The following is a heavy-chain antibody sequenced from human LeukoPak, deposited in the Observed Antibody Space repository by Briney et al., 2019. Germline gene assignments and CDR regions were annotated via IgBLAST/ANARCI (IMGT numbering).Heavy chain of an antibody. CDR2: IRSDGSKK. CDR3: AKTLLSSYGDYLLGD. Sequence: PGGSLRLSCAASGFSFSSYGMHWVRQAPGKGLEWVAFIRSDGSKKYYADSVKGRFTISRDSFENSLDLQMNSLRAEDTAVYYCAKTLLSSYGDYLLGDWGQGTLVTVSS. V-gene: IGHV3-30*02. CDR1: GFSFSSYG. J-gene: IGHJ4*02. D-gene: IGHD4-17*01.